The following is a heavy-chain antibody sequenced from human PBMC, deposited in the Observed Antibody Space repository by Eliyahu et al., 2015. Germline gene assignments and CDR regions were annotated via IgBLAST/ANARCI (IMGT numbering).Heavy chain of an antibody. CDR2: ISYDGSNK. J-gene: IGHJ6*02. Sequence: QVQLVESGGGVVQPGRSLRLSCAAXGFPFSSXGLHWVRPAPGKGLEWVAVISYDGSNKYYADSVKGRFTISRDNSKNTLYLQMNSLRAEDTAVYYCAKDGGYYYGMDVWGQGTTVTVSS. CDR3: AKDGGYYYGMDV. V-gene: IGHV3-30*18. CDR1: GFPFSSXG. D-gene: IGHD2-15*01.